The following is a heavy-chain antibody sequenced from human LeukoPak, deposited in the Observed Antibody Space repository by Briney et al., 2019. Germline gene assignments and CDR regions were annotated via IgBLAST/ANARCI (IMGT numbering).Heavy chain of an antibody. J-gene: IGHJ4*02. D-gene: IGHD6-19*01. CDR3: ARVGSGWTLDY. CDR2: ISSSGSTI. Sequence: KPGGSLRHSCAAPGFPFSYYYMSWIRQATGKGLEWVTYISSSGSTIYYADSVKGRFTISRDNAKSSLYLQMSSLRAEDTAVYYCARVGSGWTLDYWGQGTLVTVSS. CDR1: GFPFSYYY. V-gene: IGHV3-11*04.